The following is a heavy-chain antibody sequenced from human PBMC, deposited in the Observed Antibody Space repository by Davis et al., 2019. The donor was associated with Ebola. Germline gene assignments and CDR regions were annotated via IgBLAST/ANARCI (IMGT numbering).Heavy chain of an antibody. CDR2: INPSGGST. J-gene: IGHJ5*02. D-gene: IGHD3-10*01. CDR3: AREGGAGSYYNWFDP. Sequence: ASVKVSCKASGYTFTSYYMHWVRQAPGQGLEWMGIINPSGGSTSYAQKFQGRVTMTRDTSTSTVYMELSSLRSEDTAVYYCAREGGAGSYYNWFDPWGQGTLVTVSS. V-gene: IGHV1-46*01. CDR1: GYTFTSYY.